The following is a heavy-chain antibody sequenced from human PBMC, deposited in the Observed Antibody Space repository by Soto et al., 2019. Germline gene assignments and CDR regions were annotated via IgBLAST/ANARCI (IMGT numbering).Heavy chain of an antibody. D-gene: IGHD3-3*01. CDR3: ASSYYDFWSGYYRANARFDY. J-gene: IGHJ4*02. V-gene: IGHV4-39*01. Sequence: SETLSLTCTVSGGFISSSSYYWGWIRQPPGKGLEWIGSIYYSGSTYYNPSLKSRVTISVDTSKNQFSLKLSSVTAADTAVYYCASSYYDFWSGYYRANARFDYWGQGTLVTVSS. CDR1: GGFISSSSYY. CDR2: IYYSGST.